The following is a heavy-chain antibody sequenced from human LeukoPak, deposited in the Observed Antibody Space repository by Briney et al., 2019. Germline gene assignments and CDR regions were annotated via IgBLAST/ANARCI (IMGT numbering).Heavy chain of an antibody. V-gene: IGHV4-4*07. J-gene: IGHJ3*02. CDR2: IYTSGST. Sequence: PSETLSLTCTVSGGSISSYYGGWVRQPAGRGLEWLGRIYTSGSTNYNPSLKSRVTMSVDTSKNQFPLKLSSVTAADTAVYYCASRDMGWAFDIWGQGTMVTVSS. CDR3: ASRDMGWAFDI. CDR1: GGSISSYY. D-gene: IGHD2-15*01.